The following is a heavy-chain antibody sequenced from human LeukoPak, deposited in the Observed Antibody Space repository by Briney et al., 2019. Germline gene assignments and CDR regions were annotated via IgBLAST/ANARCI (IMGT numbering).Heavy chain of an antibody. CDR2: INPNSGGT. J-gene: IGHJ3*02. CDR3: ARERGTLAVAGDAVDI. D-gene: IGHD6-19*01. V-gene: IGHV1-2*02. CDR1: GYTFTGYY. Sequence: GASVKVSCKASGYTFTGYYMHWVRQAPGEGLEWMGWINPNSGGTKYAQKFQGRVTMTRDTSINTAYMEVGRLTSDDTAVYYCARERGTLAVAGDAVDIWGQGTMVTVSS.